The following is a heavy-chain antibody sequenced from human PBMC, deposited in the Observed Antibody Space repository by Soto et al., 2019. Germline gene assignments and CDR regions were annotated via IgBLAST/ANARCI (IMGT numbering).Heavy chain of an antibody. Sequence: QVQLVESGGGVVQPGRSLRLSCAASGCTFSSYAMHWVRQAPGKGLEWVAVISYDGSNKYYADSVKGRFTISRDNSKNTLYLQMNSLRAEDTAVYYCARDSRLGAVASYGMDVWGQGTTVTVSS. CDR2: ISYDGSNK. CDR1: GCTFSSYA. V-gene: IGHV3-30-3*01. J-gene: IGHJ6*02. CDR3: ARDSRLGAVASYGMDV. D-gene: IGHD6-19*01.